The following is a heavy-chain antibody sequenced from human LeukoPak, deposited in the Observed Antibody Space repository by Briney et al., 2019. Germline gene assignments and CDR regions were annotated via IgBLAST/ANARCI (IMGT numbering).Heavy chain of an antibody. V-gene: IGHV4-28*01. CDR3: ARGLKFYDILTAYYTFPYFDY. J-gene: IGHJ4*02. D-gene: IGHD3-9*01. Sequence: SDTLSLTCAVSGYSISSSNWWGWIRQPPGKGLEWIGYIYYTGSTYYNPSLKSRVTMSVDTSKNQFSLKLSSVTVADTAVYYCARGLKFYDILTAYYTFPYFDYWGQGALVTVSS. CDR1: GYSISSSNW. CDR2: IYYTGST.